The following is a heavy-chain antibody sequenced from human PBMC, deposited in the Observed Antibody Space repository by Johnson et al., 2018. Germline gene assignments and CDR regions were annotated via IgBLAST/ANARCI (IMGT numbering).Heavy chain of an antibody. CDR2: IKQDGSEK. V-gene: IGHV3-7*01. D-gene: IGHD3-3*01. CDR3: ARGQSFWSGSYYFDY. CDR1: GFTFSSYW. J-gene: IGHJ4*02. Sequence: VQLVQSGGGLVQPGGSLRLSCAASGFTFSSYWITWVRQAPGKGLEWVANIKQDGSEKYYVDSVKGRFTISRDNAKNSLYLQMNSLRAEDTAVYYCARGQSFWSGSYYFDYWGQGTLVTVSS.